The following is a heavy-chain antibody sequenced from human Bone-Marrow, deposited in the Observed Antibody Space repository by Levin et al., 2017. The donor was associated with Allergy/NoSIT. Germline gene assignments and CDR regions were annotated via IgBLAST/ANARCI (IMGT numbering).Heavy chain of an antibody. D-gene: IGHD4-17*01. Sequence: SQTLSLTCAVYGGSFSGYYWIWIRQPPGKGLEWIGEINHSGSTNYNPSLKSRVTISVDTSKNQFSLKLSSVTAADTAVYYCARGGRAHDYGDYSDSPLEDYFDYWGQGTLVTVSS. J-gene: IGHJ4*02. V-gene: IGHV4-34*01. CDR1: GGSFSGYY. CDR3: ARGGRAHDYGDYSDSPLEDYFDY. CDR2: INHSGST.